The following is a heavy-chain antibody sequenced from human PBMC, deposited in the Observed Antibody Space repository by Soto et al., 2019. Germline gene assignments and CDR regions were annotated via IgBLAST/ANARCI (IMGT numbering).Heavy chain of an antibody. V-gene: IGHV1-2*02. D-gene: IGHD6-13*01. CDR3: ARPATPGPYWYFDL. CDR1: GYTFTDHY. CDR2: INANSGGT. Sequence: QVQLVQSGAEVKKPGASVKVSCKASGYTFTDHYLHWVRQAPGQGLEWMGWINANSGGTNYAQKLQGRVTITRDTSINTTYMHLTNLRSDDTAVYFCARPATPGPYWYFDLWGRGTLVSVSS. J-gene: IGHJ2*01.